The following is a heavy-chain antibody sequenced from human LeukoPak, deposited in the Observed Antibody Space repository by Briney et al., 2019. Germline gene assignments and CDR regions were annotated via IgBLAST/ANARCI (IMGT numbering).Heavy chain of an antibody. CDR3: AKGSDYGDYHVY. CDR1: GFTFSTYG. J-gene: IGHJ4*02. D-gene: IGHD4-17*01. V-gene: IGHV3-30*02. Sequence: PGGSLRLSCAASGFTFSTYGMHWVRQAPGKGLEWVAVIWYSGSDKYYADSVKGRFTISRDNSKNTLYLQMNSLRAEDTAVYYCAKGSDYGDYHVYWGQGTLVIVSS. CDR2: IWYSGSDK.